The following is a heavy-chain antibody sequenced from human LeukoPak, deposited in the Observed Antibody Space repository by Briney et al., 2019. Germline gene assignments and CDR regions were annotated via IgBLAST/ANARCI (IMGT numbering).Heavy chain of an antibody. Sequence: PGGSLRLSCAASGFTFSSYEMNWVRQAPGKGLEWVSYISSSGSTIYYADSVKGRFIISRDNAKNSLYLQMNSLRAEDTAVYYCARDRLGVDYWGQGTLVTVSS. CDR1: GFTFSSYE. J-gene: IGHJ4*02. CDR2: ISSSGSTI. CDR3: ARDRLGVDY. V-gene: IGHV3-48*03. D-gene: IGHD1-26*01.